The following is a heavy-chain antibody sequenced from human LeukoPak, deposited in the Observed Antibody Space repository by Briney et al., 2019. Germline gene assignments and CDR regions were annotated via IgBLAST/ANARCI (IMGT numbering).Heavy chain of an antibody. CDR2: INHSGST. CDR3: ARSFLCGGDCYDAFDI. V-gene: IGHV4-34*01. D-gene: IGHD2-21*02. CDR1: GGSFSGYY. J-gene: IGHJ3*02. Sequence: SETLSLTCAVYGGSFSGYYWSWIRQPPGKGLEWIGEINHSGSTNYNPSLKSRVIISVDTSKNQFSLKLSSVTAADTAVYYCARSFLCGGDCYDAFDIWGQGTMVTVSS.